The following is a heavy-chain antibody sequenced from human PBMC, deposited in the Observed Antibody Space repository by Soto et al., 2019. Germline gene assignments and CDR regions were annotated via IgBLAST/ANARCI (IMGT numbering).Heavy chain of an antibody. CDR2: INPSGGST. V-gene: IGHV1-46*03. D-gene: IGHD6-6*01. Sequence: ASVKVSCKASGYTFTSYYMHWVRQAPGQGLEWMGIINPSGGSTSYAQKFQGRVTMTRDTSTSTVYMELSSLRSEDTAVYYCARKRFEDPYSSSSGVFDPWGQRTLATFSA. CDR3: ARKRFEDPYSSSSGVFDP. J-gene: IGHJ5*02. CDR1: GYTFTSYY.